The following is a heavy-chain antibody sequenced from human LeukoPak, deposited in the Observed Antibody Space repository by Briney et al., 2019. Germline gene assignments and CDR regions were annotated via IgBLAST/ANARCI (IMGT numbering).Heavy chain of an antibody. CDR1: GYRFTSYW. CDR3: ASKKEGWGGFDY. Sequence: GESLKISCQGSGYRFTSYWIGWVRQMPGKGLEWMGIVYPGDSNTRYNPSFQGHVTISADKSISTAYLQWSSLKASDTAMYYCASKKEGWGGFDYWGQGTLVTVSS. CDR2: VYPGDSNT. D-gene: IGHD3-10*01. J-gene: IGHJ4*02. V-gene: IGHV5-51*01.